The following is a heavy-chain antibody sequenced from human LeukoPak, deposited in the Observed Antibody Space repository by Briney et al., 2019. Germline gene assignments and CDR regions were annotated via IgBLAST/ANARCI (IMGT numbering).Heavy chain of an antibody. Sequence: PSGTLSPTCAVSGGSISSSNWWSWVRPPPGKGLEWIGETYHSGSTNYNPSLKSRVTLSVDKSKNQFSPKLSSVTAADTAVYYCARGGGPLLDYGEAFDPWGQGTLVTVSS. J-gene: IGHJ5*02. CDR2: TYHSGST. D-gene: IGHD4-17*01. CDR3: ARGGGPLLDYGEAFDP. CDR1: GGSISSSNW. V-gene: IGHV4-4*02.